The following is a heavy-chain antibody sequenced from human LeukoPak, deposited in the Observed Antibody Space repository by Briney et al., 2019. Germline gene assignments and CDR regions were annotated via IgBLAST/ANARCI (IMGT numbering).Heavy chain of an antibody. Sequence: ASVKVSCKASGYTFTGYYMHWVRQAPGQGLEWMGWINPNSGGTNYAQKFQGRVTMTRDTSISTAYMELSRLRSDDTAVYYCARDRTTEDSSGYYYNDAFDIWGQGTMVTVSS. CDR2: INPNSGGT. CDR1: GYTFTGYY. CDR3: ARDRTTEDSSGYYYNDAFDI. D-gene: IGHD3-22*01. V-gene: IGHV1-2*02. J-gene: IGHJ3*02.